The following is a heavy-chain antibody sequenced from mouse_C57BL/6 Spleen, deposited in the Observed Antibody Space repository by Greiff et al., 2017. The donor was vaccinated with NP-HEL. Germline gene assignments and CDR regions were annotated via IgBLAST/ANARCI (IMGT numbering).Heavy chain of an antibody. J-gene: IGHJ1*03. CDR2: IRNKANGYTT. CDR3: ARSRTTVPNWYFDV. Sequence: EVKLMESGGGLVQPGGSLSLSCAASGFTFTDYYMSWVRQPPGKALEWLGFIRNKANGYTTEYSASVKGRFTISRDNSQSILYLQMNALRAEDSATYYCARSRTTVPNWYFDVWGTGITVTVSS. CDR1: GFTFTDYY. D-gene: IGHD1-1*01. V-gene: IGHV7-3*01.